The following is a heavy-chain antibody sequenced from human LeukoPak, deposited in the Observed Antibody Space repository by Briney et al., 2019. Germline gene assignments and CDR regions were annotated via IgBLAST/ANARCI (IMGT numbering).Heavy chain of an antibody. CDR1: GGSFSGYC. J-gene: IGHJ6*03. Sequence: SETLSLTCAVYGGSFSGYCWSWIRQPPGKGLEWIGDINQSGSTSYNPSLKSRVTISVDMSKNRFSLKVRSVTAADTAVYYCARGPYSSSWSYYYYYMDVWGKGTTVTVSS. CDR2: INQSGST. D-gene: IGHD6-13*01. V-gene: IGHV4-34*01. CDR3: ARGPYSSSWSYYYYYMDV.